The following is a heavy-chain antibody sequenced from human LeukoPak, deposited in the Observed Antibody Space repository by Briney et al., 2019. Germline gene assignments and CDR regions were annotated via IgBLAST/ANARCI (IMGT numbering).Heavy chain of an antibody. CDR1: GGSFSGYY. CDR2: INHSGST. J-gene: IGHJ4*02. Sequence: SETLSLTCAVYGGSFSGYYWIWIRQPPGKGLEGIGEINHSGSTNYNPSLKSRVTISVDTSKNQFSLKLSSVTAADTAVYYCARAFYYGDYVFPYFDYWGQGTLVTVSS. CDR3: ARAFYYGDYVFPYFDY. D-gene: IGHD4-17*01. V-gene: IGHV4-34*01.